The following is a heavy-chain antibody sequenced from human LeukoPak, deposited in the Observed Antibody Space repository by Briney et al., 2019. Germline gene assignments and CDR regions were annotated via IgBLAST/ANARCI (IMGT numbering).Heavy chain of an antibody. J-gene: IGHJ4*02. Sequence: SETLSLTCTVSGGSISSYYWSWIRQPPGKGLEWIGYIYYSGSTNYNPSLKSRVTISVDTSKNQFSLKLSSVTAADTAVYYCARAKVAGPDYWGQGTLVTVSS. V-gene: IGHV4-59*08. D-gene: IGHD6-19*01. CDR3: ARAKVAGPDY. CDR1: GGSISSYY. CDR2: IYYSGST.